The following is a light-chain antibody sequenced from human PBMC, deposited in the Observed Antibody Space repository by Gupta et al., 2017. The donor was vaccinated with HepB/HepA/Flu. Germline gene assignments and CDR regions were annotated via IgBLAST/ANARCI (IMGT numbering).Light chain of an antibody. Sequence: EVVLTQSSATLSLSPGERATLSCRASESVSTSLAWYQQKPGQAPRLLIYDASKRATGIPARFSGSGSGTDFTLIISTLEPGDFAVHYCQQRSSWPPITFGQGTRLEI. V-gene: IGKV3-11*01. CDR1: ESVSTS. CDR3: QQRSSWPPIT. CDR2: DAS. J-gene: IGKJ5*01.